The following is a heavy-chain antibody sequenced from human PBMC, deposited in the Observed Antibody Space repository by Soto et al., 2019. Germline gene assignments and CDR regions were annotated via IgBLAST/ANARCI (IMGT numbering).Heavy chain of an antibody. CDR2: IYNSGST. CDR3: ARQNSYDSGGYYYY. Sequence: SETLSLTCTVSGGSISSYYWSWIRQPPGKGLEWIGYIYNSGSTNYNPSLKSRVTISIDTSKNQFSLTLTSVTAADTAVYYCARQNSYDSGGYYYYWGQGTLVTVSS. J-gene: IGHJ4*02. V-gene: IGHV4-59*08. CDR1: GGSISSYY. D-gene: IGHD3-22*01.